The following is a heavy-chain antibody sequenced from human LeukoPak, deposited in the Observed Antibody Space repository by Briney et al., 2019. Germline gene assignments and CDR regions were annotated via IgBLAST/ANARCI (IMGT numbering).Heavy chain of an antibody. V-gene: IGHV4-61*02. J-gene: IGHJ5*02. CDR2: IYTSGST. D-gene: IGHD1-1*01. CDR3: ARARYNWNDGGWFDP. CDR1: GGSLSSGTYY. Sequence: PSQTLSLTCTVSGGSLSSGTYYWRGIPQPAGKGLESIGRIYTSGSTNYNPSLKSRVTISVDTSENLFSLMLSSVTAADTAVYYCARARYNWNDGGWFDPWGQGTLITVSS.